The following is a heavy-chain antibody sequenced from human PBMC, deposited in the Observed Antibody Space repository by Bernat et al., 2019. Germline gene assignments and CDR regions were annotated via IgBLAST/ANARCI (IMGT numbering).Heavy chain of an antibody. CDR2: IYYSGRT. Sequence: QLQLQESGPGLVKPSETLSLTCTVSGGSISSSSYYWGWIRQPPGKGLEWIGSIYYSGRTYYNPSLKSRVTISVDTSKNQFSLKLSSVTAADTAVYYCARHLEAMGTPNWFDPWGQGTLVTVSS. D-gene: IGHD7-27*01. CDR1: GGSISSSSYY. J-gene: IGHJ5*02. V-gene: IGHV4-39*01. CDR3: ARHLEAMGTPNWFDP.